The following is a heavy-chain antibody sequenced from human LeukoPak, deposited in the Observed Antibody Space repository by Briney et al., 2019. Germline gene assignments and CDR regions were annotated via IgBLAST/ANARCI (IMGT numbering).Heavy chain of an antibody. CDR3: AKDEYSTDAFDI. CDR1: GFTFSSYG. Sequence: GGSLRLSCAASGFTFSSYGMHWVRQAPGKGLEWVAVIWYDGSNKYYADSVKGRFTISRDNSKNTLYLQMNSLRAEDTAVYYCAKDEYSTDAFDIWGQGTMVTVSS. D-gene: IGHD6-6*01. CDR2: IWYDGSNK. V-gene: IGHV3-33*06. J-gene: IGHJ3*02.